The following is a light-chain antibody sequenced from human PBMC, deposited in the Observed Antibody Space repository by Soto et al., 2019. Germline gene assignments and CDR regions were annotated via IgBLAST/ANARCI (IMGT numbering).Light chain of an antibody. CDR3: QQSDSTRCT. V-gene: IGKV1-39*01. J-gene: IGKJ3*01. Sequence: DIQMTQSPSSLSASVGDRVTITCRASQSISRYLNWYQQKPGKAPKLLIYDASSLQSGVPSRFSGSGSGTHFTLTIISLQPDDLATYDCQQSDSTRCTFGLAVKVDIK. CDR2: DAS. CDR1: QSISRY.